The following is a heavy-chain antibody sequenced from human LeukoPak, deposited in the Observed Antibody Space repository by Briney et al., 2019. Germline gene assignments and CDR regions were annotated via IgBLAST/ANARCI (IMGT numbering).Heavy chain of an antibody. V-gene: IGHV4-38-2*02. CDR2: IYHSGST. J-gene: IGHJ4*02. CDR3: ATGFLQQLVPHNY. CDR1: GYSISSGYY. D-gene: IGHD6-13*01. Sequence: ASETLSLTCSVSGYSISSGYYWGWIRQPPGKGLEWIGSIYHSGSTYYNTSLKSRVTISVDTSKNQFSLQMKSVTAADPAVYYCATGFLQQLVPHNYWGQGTLVTVSS.